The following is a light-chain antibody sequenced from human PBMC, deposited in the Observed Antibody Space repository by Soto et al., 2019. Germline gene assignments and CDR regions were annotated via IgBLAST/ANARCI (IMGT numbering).Light chain of an antibody. CDR3: QHYGSSSQP. CDR2: DAS. V-gene: IGKV3-20*01. CDR1: QRVSGNY. J-gene: IGKJ1*01. Sequence: EFVLTQSPGTLSLSPGERATLSCRASQRVSGNYLAWYQQKPGQAPTLLIYDASRRTTGIPDMFSGSGSGTDLNVTISRLETEVFVLYYRQHYGSSSQPFGLGTKVEIK.